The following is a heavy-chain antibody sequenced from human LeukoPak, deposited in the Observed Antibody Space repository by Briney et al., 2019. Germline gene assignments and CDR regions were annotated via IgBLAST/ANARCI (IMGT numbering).Heavy chain of an antibody. CDR1: GFTFDDHG. V-gene: IGHV3-20*04. CDR3: ARGQGYSGYDLGYFDY. CDR2: INWNGGDT. D-gene: IGHD5-12*01. J-gene: IGHJ4*02. Sequence: PGGSLRLSCAASGFTFDDHGMSWVRQAPGKGLEWVSSINWNGGDTHYTDSVKGRFTISRDNAKNSLYLQMNSLRVEDTDLYYCARGQGYSGYDLGYFDYWGQGTLVTVSS.